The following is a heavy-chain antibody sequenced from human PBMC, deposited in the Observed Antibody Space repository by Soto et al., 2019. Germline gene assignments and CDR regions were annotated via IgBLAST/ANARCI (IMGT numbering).Heavy chain of an antibody. Sequence: SETLSLTCTVSGGSISSGGYYWSWIRQHPGKGLEWIGYIYYSGSTYYNPSLKSRVTISVDTSKNQFSLKLSSVTAADTAVYYCAREYIWGSYRSFDYWGQGTMVTVYS. V-gene: IGHV4-31*03. D-gene: IGHD3-16*02. CDR2: IYYSGST. J-gene: IGHJ4*02. CDR1: GGSISSGGYY. CDR3: AREYIWGSYRSFDY.